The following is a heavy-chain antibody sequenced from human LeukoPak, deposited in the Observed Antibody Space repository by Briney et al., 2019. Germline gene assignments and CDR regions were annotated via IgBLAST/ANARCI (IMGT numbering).Heavy chain of an antibody. CDR1: GFTFSNSW. CDR3: ARASYESSGYYSGAGARADF. J-gene: IGHJ4*02. Sequence: GGSLRLSCAASGFTFSNSWMNWVRQAPGKGLEWVANIKRDGSEKYYVDSVKGRFTISRDNAKNSLYLQMNSLRAEDTAVYYCARASYESSGYYSGAGARADFWGQGTLVTVSS. D-gene: IGHD3-22*01. V-gene: IGHV3-7*01. CDR2: IKRDGSEK.